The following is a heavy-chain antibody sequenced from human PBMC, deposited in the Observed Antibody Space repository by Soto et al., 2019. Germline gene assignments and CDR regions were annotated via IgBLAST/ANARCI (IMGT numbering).Heavy chain of an antibody. CDR3: AREAPGTSSFDC. V-gene: IGHV4-39*07. CDR1: GGSISSSSYY. Sequence: SETLSLTCTVSGGSISSSSYYWGWIRQPPGKGLEWIGSIYHSGSTNSNPSLKSRVTISVDKSKNQFSLKLSSVTAADTAVYYCAREAPGTSSFDCWGRGTQVT. D-gene: IGHD6-13*01. CDR2: IYHSGST. J-gene: IGHJ4*02.